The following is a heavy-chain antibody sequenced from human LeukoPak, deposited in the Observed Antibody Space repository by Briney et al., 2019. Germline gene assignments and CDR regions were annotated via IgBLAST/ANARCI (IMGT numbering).Heavy chain of an antibody. V-gene: IGHV4-59*08. J-gene: IGHJ3*02. Sequence: GSLRLSCAASGFTFSSYAMSWVRQAPGKGLEWIGYIYYSGSTNYNPSLKSRVTISVDTSKNQFSLKLSSVTAADTAVYYCARAGDYDLWSGYPNDAFDIWGQGTMVTVSS. CDR1: GFTFSSYA. D-gene: IGHD3-3*01. CDR2: IYYSGST. CDR3: ARAGDYDLWSGYPNDAFDI.